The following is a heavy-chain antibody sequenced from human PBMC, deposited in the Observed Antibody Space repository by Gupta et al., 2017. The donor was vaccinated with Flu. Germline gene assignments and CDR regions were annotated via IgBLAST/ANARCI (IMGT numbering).Heavy chain of an antibody. CDR2: IKTDGSST. V-gene: IGHV3-74*01. CDR1: GFTLSSYW. Sequence: EVQLVESGGGLVQPGGSLRLSCAASGFTLSSYWMHWVRQAPGKGLVWVSRIKTDGSSTSYADSVKGRFTISRDNAKNTLYLQMNSLRAEDTAVYYCARNRYSDHSWIDYWGQGTLAMVSS. CDR3: ARNRYSDHSWIDY. J-gene: IGHJ4*02. D-gene: IGHD4-17*01.